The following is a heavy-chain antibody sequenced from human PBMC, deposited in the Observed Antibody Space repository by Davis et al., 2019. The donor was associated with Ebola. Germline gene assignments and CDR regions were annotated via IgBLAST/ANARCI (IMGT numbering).Heavy chain of an antibody. Sequence: AASVKVSCKASGYTFTSYDINWVRQATGQGLEWMGWMNPNSGNTGYAQKFQGRVTMTRNTSISTAYMELSSLRSEDTAVYYCARGRGYCTGGVCYPGGMDVWGQGTTVTVSS. CDR2: MNPNSGNT. CDR1: GYTFTSYD. V-gene: IGHV1-8*01. CDR3: ARGRGYCTGGVCYPGGMDV. J-gene: IGHJ6*02. D-gene: IGHD2-8*02.